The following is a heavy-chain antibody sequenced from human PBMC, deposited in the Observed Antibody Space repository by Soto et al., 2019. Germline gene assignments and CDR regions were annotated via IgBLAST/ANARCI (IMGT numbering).Heavy chain of an antibody. D-gene: IGHD6-13*01. V-gene: IGHV3-23*01. CDR1: GFTLRSYV. Sequence: PGGSLRLSCAASGFTLRSYVMGWVRQAPGKGLEXVSXXTXXGXTXXXAXXVKGRFTTSRDNSKNTLYLQMNSLRAEDTAVYYCARVASYSSSVFDYWGQGTLVTVSS. CDR2: XTXXGXTX. J-gene: IGHJ4*02. CDR3: ARVASYSSSVFDY.